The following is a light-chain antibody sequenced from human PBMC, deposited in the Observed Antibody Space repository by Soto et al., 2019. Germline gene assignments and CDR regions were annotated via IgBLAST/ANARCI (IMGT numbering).Light chain of an antibody. CDR2: GAS. J-gene: IGKJ2*01. CDR3: QQFGSSPLYT. CDR1: QSVSSSY. V-gene: IGKV3-20*01. Sequence: EIVLTQSPGTLSLFPGERVTLSCRASQSVSSSYLAWYQQKPGQAPRLLIYGASSRATGIPDRFSDSGSGTDFTLTISRLEPEDFAVYYCQQFGSSPLYTFGQGTKLEIK.